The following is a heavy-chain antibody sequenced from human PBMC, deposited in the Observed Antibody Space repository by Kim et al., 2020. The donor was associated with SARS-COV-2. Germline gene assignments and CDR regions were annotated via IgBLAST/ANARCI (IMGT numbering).Heavy chain of an antibody. D-gene: IGHD2-2*01. V-gene: IGHV4-31*02. CDR3: ARDVDAPSAYGMDV. Sequence: PSRRSRVTISVDTSKNQFSRKLSSVTAADTAVYYCARDVDAPSAYGMDVWGQGTTVTVSS. J-gene: IGHJ6*02.